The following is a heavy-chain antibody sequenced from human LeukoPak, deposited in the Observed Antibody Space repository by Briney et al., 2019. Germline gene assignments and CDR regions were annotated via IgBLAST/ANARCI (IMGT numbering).Heavy chain of an antibody. J-gene: IGHJ4*02. Sequence: SETLSLTCAVYGGSFSGYYWSWIRQPPGKGLEWIGEINHSGSTNYNPSLKSRVTISVDTSKNQFSLKLSSVTAADTAVYYCAKAGDRDLVGALYYFDYWGQGTLVTVSS. CDR2: INHSGST. CDR1: GGSFSGYY. V-gene: IGHV4-34*01. CDR3: AKAGDRDLVGALYYFDY. D-gene: IGHD1-26*01.